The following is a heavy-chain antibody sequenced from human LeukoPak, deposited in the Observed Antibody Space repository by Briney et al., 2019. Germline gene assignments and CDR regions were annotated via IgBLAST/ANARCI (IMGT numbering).Heavy chain of an antibody. Sequence: SQTLSLTCAISGDSVSSNSAAWNWIRQSPSRGLEWLGRTYYRSKWYNDYAVSVKSRITINPDTSKNQFSLQLNSVTPEDTAVYYCARDRGVRDPRNYYYYGMDVWGQGTTVTVSS. J-gene: IGHJ6*02. CDR1: GDSVSSNSAA. CDR2: TYYRSKWYN. V-gene: IGHV6-1*01. D-gene: IGHD3-10*01. CDR3: ARDRGVRDPRNYYYYGMDV.